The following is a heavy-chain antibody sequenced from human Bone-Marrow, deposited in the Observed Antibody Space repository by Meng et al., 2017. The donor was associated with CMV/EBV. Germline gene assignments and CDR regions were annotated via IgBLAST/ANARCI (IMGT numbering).Heavy chain of an antibody. CDR3: AKLPSYDYGWGSTCFDY. CDR1: GFTFSSYS. CDR2: ISSSSSYI. D-gene: IGHD3-10*01. V-gene: IGHV3-21*01. Sequence: GGSLRPSCPPAGFTFSSYSMNWVRQAPGKGLEWVSSISSSSSYIYYAASVKGRFTSTRDNAKDSLYMQMNSLRAEDRAVYYCAKLPSYDYGWGSTCFDYWGQGTLVTVSS. J-gene: IGHJ4*02.